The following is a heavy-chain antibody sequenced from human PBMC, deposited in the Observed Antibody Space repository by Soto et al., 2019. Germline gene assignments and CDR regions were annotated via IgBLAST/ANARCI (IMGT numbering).Heavy chain of an antibody. CDR2: IYYSGST. D-gene: IGHD6-19*01. CDR3: IAVAGYRDYYGMDV. V-gene: IGHV4-39*01. J-gene: IGHJ6*02. Sequence: SETLSLTCTVSGGSISSSIYYWGWIRQPPGKGLEWIGSIYYSGSTYYNPSLKSRVTISVDTSKNQFSLKLSSVTAADTAVYYCIAVAGYRDYYGMDVWGQGTTVTVSS. CDR1: GGSISSSIYY.